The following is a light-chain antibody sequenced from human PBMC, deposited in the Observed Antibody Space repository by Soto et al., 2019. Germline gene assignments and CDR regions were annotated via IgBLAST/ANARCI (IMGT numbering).Light chain of an antibody. CDR3: ATWDDRLGGVI. V-gene: IGLV1-44*01. Sequence: QSVLTQPPSASGTPGQRVTISSSGSTSNIGSNTVNWYQQLPGTAPKLLIYRNDQRPSGVPDRFSGSKSGTSASLAISGLQSEDEATYYCATWDDRLGGVIFGGGTKVTVL. CDR2: RND. CDR1: TSNIGSNT. J-gene: IGLJ2*01.